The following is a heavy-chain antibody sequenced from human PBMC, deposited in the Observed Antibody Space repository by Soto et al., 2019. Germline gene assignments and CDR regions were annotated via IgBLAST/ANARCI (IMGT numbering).Heavy chain of an antibody. CDR2: ISYDGSDK. CDR3: ARDRGGSYCLSYYYYYYMDV. V-gene: IGHV3-30*03. J-gene: IGHJ6*03. D-gene: IGHD2-15*01. Sequence: PGGSLRLSCAASGFTFSNYGMHWVRQTPGKGLEWVAVISYDGSDKYYADSVKGRFTISRDNSKNTLYLQMNSLRAEDAAVYYCARDRGGSYCLSYYYYYYMDVWGKGTTVTVSS. CDR1: GFTFSNYG.